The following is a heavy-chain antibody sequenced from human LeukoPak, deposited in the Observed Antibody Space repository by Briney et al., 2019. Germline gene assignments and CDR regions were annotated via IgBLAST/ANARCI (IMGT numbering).Heavy chain of an antibody. CDR1: GFTFSSHW. CDR2: IKSDGTYS. D-gene: IGHD4/OR15-4a*01. Sequence: GGSLRLSCADSGFTFSSHWMHWVRQAPGKGLVCVARIKSDGTYSDYGGAVRGRFTISRDNAKDTLYLQMNSLRAEDTAIYYCVRDDDYYSVDYWGQGTLVTVSS. V-gene: IGHV3-74*01. CDR3: VRDDDYYSVDY. J-gene: IGHJ4*02.